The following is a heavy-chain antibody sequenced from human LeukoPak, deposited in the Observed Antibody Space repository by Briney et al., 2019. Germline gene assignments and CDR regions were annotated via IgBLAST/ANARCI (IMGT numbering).Heavy chain of an antibody. CDR3: ARSPQLYDYSFDWFDP. D-gene: IGHD4-11*01. J-gene: IGHJ5*02. Sequence: GGSLRLSCAASGFTFSSYAMHWVRQAPGKGLEWVAVISYDGSNKYYADSVKGRFTVSRDNSKNTLYLQMNSLSAEDTAVYYCARSPQLYDYSFDWFDPWGQGTLVTVSS. CDR2: ISYDGSNK. V-gene: IGHV3-30-3*01. CDR1: GFTFSSYA.